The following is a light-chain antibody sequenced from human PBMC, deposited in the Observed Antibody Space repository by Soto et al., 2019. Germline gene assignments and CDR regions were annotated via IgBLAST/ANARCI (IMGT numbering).Light chain of an antibody. V-gene: IGLV1-40*01. J-gene: IGLJ1*01. CDR3: QSYDSSLSGYV. CDR2: GNS. Sequence: QSVLTQPPSGSAAPGQKVTISCSGSSSNIGAGYDVHWYQQLPGTAPKLLIYGNSSRPSGVPDRFSGSKSGTSASLAITGLQAEDEADYYCQSYDSSLSGYVFGTGTKVTVL. CDR1: SSNIGAGYD.